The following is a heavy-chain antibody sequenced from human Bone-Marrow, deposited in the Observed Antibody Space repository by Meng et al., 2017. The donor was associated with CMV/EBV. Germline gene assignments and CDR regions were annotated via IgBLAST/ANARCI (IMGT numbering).Heavy chain of an antibody. Sequence: GESLKISCAASGFTFSGSAMHWVRQASGKGLEWVGRIRSKANSYATAYAASVKGRFTISRDDSKNTAYLQMNSLKTEDTAVYYCMSVWSSSSIYYYYGMDVCGQGTTVTVSS. J-gene: IGHJ6*02. V-gene: IGHV3-73*01. CDR1: GFTFSGSA. CDR2: IRSKANSYAT. D-gene: IGHD6-6*01. CDR3: MSVWSSSSIYYYYGMDV.